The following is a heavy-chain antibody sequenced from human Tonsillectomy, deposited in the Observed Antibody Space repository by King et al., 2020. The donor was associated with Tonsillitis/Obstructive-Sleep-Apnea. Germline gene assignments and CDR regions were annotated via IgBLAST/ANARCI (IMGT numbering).Heavy chain of an antibody. D-gene: IGHD1-26*01. CDR2: ISWDGGST. CDR1: GFTFDDYI. V-gene: IGHV3-43*01. CDR3: AKDIFPYSGGSADGFDI. Sequence: VQLVESGGVVVQPGGSLRLSCAASGFTFDDYIMHWVRQAPGKGLEWVSLISWDGGSTHYADSVKGRFTISRDNSKNSLYLKKNSLRTEDTALYYSAKDIFPYSGGSADGFDIWGQGTMVTVSS. J-gene: IGHJ3*02.